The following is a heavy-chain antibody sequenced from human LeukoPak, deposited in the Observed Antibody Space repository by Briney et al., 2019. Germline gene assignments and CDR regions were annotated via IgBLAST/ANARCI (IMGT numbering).Heavy chain of an antibody. V-gene: IGHV1-69*13. CDR1: GGTFSSYA. J-gene: IGHJ6*02. CDR3: ARANDIVVVVAAKEYYYYYGMDV. Sequence: ASVKVSCKASGGTFSSYAISWVRQAPGQGLEWMGGIIPIFGTANYAQKFQGRVTITADESTSTAYMELSSLRSEDTAVYYCARANDIVVVVAAKEYYYYYGMDVWGQGTTVTVSS. CDR2: IIPIFGTA. D-gene: IGHD2-15*01.